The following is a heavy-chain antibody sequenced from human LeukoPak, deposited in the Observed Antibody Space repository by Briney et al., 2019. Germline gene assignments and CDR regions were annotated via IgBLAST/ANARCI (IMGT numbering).Heavy chain of an antibody. Sequence: PSETLSLTCTVSGGSISSSSYYWGWIRQPPGKGLEWIGSIYYSGSTYYNPSLKSRVTISVGTSTNQLSLKLSSVTAADTAVYYCARGNYYGSGSYYPLWGQGTLVTVSS. J-gene: IGHJ4*02. CDR1: GGSISSSSYY. V-gene: IGHV4-39*01. CDR3: ARGNYYGSGSYYPL. CDR2: IYYSGST. D-gene: IGHD3-10*01.